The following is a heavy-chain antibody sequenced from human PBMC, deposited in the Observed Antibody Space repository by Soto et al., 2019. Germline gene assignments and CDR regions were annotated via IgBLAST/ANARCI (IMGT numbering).Heavy chain of an antibody. CDR2: ISAYNGNT. J-gene: IGHJ2*01. CDR1: GYTFTSYG. CDR3: AREWEGIAAAGKLNWYFDL. D-gene: IGHD6-13*01. V-gene: IGHV1-18*01. Sequence: QVQLVQSGAEVKKPGASVKVSCKASGYTFTSYGISWVRQAPGQGLEWMGWISAYNGNTKYAQKLQRRVTMTTDTSTSTAYMELRSLRSDDTAVYYCAREWEGIAAAGKLNWYFDLWGRGTLVTVSS.